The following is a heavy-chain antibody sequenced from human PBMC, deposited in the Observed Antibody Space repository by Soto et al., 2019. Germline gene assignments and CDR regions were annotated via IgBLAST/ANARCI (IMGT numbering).Heavy chain of an antibody. V-gene: IGHV4-34*01. CDR2: INHSGST. CDR3: ARGRYYDFWSGGYGMDV. D-gene: IGHD3-3*01. Sequence: PSETLSLTCAVYGGSFSGYYWSWIRQPPGKGLEWIGEINHSGSTNYNPSLKSRVTISVDTSKNQFSLKLSSVTAADTAVYYCARGRYYDFWSGGYGMDVWGQGTTVTVSS. CDR1: GGSFSGYY. J-gene: IGHJ6*02.